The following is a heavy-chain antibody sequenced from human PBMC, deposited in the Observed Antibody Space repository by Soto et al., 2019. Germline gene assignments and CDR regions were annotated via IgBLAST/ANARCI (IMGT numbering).Heavy chain of an antibody. CDR2: IITIVDIT. CDR3: ARASMIRGVSIDY. J-gene: IGHJ4*02. V-gene: IGHV1-69*02. Sequence: QVQLVQSGAEVKKPGSSVKVSCKTSVGTFTSYTISWVLQAPGQGLEWIGRIITIVDITNYAQKFQDRVTITADTSTSTAYMELSSLSSEDTAVYYCARASMIRGVSIDYWGQGTLVTVSS. CDR1: VGTFTSYT. D-gene: IGHD3-10*01.